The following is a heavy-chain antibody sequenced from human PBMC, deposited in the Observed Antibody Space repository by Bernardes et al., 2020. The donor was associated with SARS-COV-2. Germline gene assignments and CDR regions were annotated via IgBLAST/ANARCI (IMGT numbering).Heavy chain of an antibody. CDR1: GGSFSGYY. CDR2: INHRGST. Sequence: TLSLTCAVYGGSFSGYYWSWIHQPPGKGLEWIGEINHRGSTNYNPSLKSRLTISVDTSKNQFSLKLSSVTAADTAVYYCARPKYCSSTTCSDAFDIWGQGTMVTVSS. J-gene: IGHJ3*02. D-gene: IGHD2-2*01. CDR3: ARPKYCSSTTCSDAFDI. V-gene: IGHV4-34*01.